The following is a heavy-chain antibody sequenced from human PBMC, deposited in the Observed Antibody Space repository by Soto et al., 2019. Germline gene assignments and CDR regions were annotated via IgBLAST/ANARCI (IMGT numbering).Heavy chain of an antibody. Sequence: QVQLVESGGGVVQPGRSLRLSCAASGFTFSSYGMHWVRQAPGKGLEGVAVISYDGSNKYYADSVKGRFTISSDNSKNTLNLQMNSLRAEDTAVYYCAKEKGIAAAGTVDFQHWGQGTLVTVSS. V-gene: IGHV3-30*18. CDR3: AKEKGIAAAGTVDFQH. J-gene: IGHJ1*01. CDR1: GFTFSSYG. D-gene: IGHD6-13*01. CDR2: ISYDGSNK.